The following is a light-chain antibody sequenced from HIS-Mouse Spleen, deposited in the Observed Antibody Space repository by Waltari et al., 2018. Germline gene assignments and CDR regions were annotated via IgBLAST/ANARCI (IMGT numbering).Light chain of an antibody. Sequence: EIVLTQSPGTLSLSPGERATLSCSASQSVSSSYLAWDQQKPGQAPRLLIYGASSRATGIPDSFSGSGSGTDFTLTISRLEPEDFAVYYCQQYGSSFTFGPGTKVDIK. J-gene: IGKJ3*01. CDR1: QSVSSSY. V-gene: IGKV3-20*01. CDR3: QQYGSSFT. CDR2: GAS.